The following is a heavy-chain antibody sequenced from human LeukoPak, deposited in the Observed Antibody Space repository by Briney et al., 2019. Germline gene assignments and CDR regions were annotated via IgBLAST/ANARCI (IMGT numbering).Heavy chain of an antibody. CDR1: GFTFSSYW. CDR3: ARDYHYVWGIYGYDAFDI. CDR2: VNSDGSST. J-gene: IGHJ3*02. D-gene: IGHD3-16*01. Sequence: PGGSLRLSCAASGFTFSSYWMHWVRQAPGKGLVWVSRVNSDGSSTSYVDSVKGRFTISRDNANNSLYLQLNSLRAEDTAVYYCARDYHYVWGIYGYDAFDIWGQGTMVTVSS. V-gene: IGHV3-74*01.